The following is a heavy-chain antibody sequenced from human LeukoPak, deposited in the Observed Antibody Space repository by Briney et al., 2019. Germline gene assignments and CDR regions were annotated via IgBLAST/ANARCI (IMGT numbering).Heavy chain of an antibody. V-gene: IGHV3-23*01. D-gene: IGHD5-18*01. CDR2: ISGSGGST. Sequence: GGSLRLSCAASGFTFSSYAMSWARQAPGKGLEWVSAISGSGGSTYYADSVKGRFTISRDNSKNTLYLQMNSLRAEDTAVYYCAKDRDGYGYADYWGQGTLVTVSS. CDR1: GFTFSSYA. CDR3: AKDRDGYGYADY. J-gene: IGHJ4*02.